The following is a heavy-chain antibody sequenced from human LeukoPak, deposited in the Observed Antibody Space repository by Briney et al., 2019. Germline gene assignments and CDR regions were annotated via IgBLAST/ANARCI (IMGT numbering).Heavy chain of an antibody. CDR3: ARHGYDRGGYYLGGVDY. D-gene: IGHD3-22*01. Sequence: SETLSLTCTVYGASITSSTYYWGWIRQPPGKGLEWIGSIYNSGSTYYSPSLKSRVTISVDTSKIHFSLKLSSVTAADTAVYYCARHGYDRGGYYLGGVDYWGQGTLVTVSS. CDR1: GASITSSTYY. CDR2: IYNSGST. J-gene: IGHJ4*02. V-gene: IGHV4-39*01.